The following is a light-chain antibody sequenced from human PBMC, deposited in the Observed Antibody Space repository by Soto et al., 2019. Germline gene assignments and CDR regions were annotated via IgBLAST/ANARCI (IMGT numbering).Light chain of an antibody. J-gene: IGLJ1*01. CDR3: QSYDSSLSGYV. V-gene: IGLV1-40*01. Sequence: QSVLTQPPSVSGAPGQRVTISCTGSNSNIGAGYDVHWYQQLPGTAPKLLIYGNTNRPSGVPDRFSGSKSDTSASLAITGLRAEDEAVYYCQSYDSSLSGYVFGTGTKVTVL. CDR2: GNT. CDR1: NSNIGAGYD.